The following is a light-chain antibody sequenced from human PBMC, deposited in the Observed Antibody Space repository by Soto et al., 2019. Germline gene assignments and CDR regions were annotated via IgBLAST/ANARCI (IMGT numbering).Light chain of an antibody. V-gene: IGKV1-39*01. CDR1: QNVRSY. CDR2: ETS. Sequence: DTQMTQSPSSLAASVGDRISITCRASQNVRSYVNWYQQKPGKAPNLIIYETSTLESGDPSRFSGDGYGTDFTLSISSLQPEDCAIYYCQQTFSTPRTFGQGTKVEI. CDR3: QQTFSTPRT. J-gene: IGKJ1*01.